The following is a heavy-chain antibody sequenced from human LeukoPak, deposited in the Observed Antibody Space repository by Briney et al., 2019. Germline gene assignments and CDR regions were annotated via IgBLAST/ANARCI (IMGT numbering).Heavy chain of an antibody. J-gene: IGHJ4*02. Sequence: SETLSLTCTVSGGSINNYYWSWIRQPAGKGLEWIGRIYSSGSTNHNPSLESRVTMSVDTSKNQLSLKLSSVTAADTAVYYCARDNTYCSGSRCYDRFDYWGQGTLVAVSS. D-gene: IGHD2-15*01. V-gene: IGHV4-4*07. CDR1: GGSINNYY. CDR3: ARDNTYCSGSRCYDRFDY. CDR2: IYSSGST.